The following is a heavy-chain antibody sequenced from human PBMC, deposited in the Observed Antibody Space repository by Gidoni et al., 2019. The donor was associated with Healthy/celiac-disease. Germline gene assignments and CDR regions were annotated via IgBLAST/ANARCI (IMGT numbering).Heavy chain of an antibody. CDR2: ISSSSSTI. Sequence: EVQLVESGGGLVQPGGSLRLSCAAPGFPFSSYSLNWVRQAPGKGLEGVSYISSSSSTIYYADSVKGRFTISRDNAKNSLYLQMNSLRDEDTTVYYCARDKSGLLTFDYWGQGTLVTVSS. V-gene: IGHV3-48*02. CDR3: ARDKSGLLTFDY. J-gene: IGHJ4*02. CDR1: GFPFSSYS. D-gene: IGHD3-10*01.